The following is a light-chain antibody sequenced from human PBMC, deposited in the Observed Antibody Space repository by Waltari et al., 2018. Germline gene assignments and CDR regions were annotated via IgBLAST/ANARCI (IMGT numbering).Light chain of an antibody. Sequence: SYVLTQAPSVSLAPGQTATITCGADNIATKGVPCYQQKPGQAPVLVVSDNSDRPSGIPERFSASKSGNTATLTITRVEAGDEADYYCQVWDNTSRHVIFGGGTKLTVL. CDR3: QVWDNTSRHVI. J-gene: IGLJ2*01. V-gene: IGLV3-21*02. CDR2: DNS. CDR1: NIATKG.